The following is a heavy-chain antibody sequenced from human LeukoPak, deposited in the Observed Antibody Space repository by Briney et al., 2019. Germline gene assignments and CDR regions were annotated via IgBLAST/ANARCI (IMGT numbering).Heavy chain of an antibody. CDR3: AQSGGTDV. CDR1: GFTFSRFS. Sequence: GGSPRLSCAASGFTFSRFSMHWVRQVPGKGLVWVSRISADGSSTNYADSVKGRFTISRDNSKNMLYLQMNSLRAEDTAVYYCAQSGGTDVWGQGTTVTVSS. CDR2: ISADGSST. J-gene: IGHJ6*02. V-gene: IGHV3-74*01.